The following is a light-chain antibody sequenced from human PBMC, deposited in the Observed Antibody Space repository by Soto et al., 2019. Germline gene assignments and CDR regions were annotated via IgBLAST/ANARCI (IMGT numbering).Light chain of an antibody. Sequence: EIVLTQSPGTLSLSPGERATLSCRASQSVSSSYLAWYQQKPGQAPRLLIYGASSRATSIPDRFSGSGSGTDFTLTISRLEPEDFAVYYCQQNGSSPTWTFRQGTKV. J-gene: IGKJ1*01. CDR2: GAS. CDR3: QQNGSSPTWT. V-gene: IGKV3-20*01. CDR1: QSVSSSY.